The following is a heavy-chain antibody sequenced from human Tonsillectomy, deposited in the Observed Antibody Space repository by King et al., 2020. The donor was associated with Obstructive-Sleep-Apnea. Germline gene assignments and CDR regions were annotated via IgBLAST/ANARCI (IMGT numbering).Heavy chain of an antibody. V-gene: IGHV3-11*01. CDR1: GITLSVYY. Sequence: VQLVESGGGLVKPGGSMRLSCAGSGITLSVYYMSWIRQSPGKGLEGVAYISSSNTGITIYYSDALKGRFAISRDNAKNSVYLQMNSLTAEDTAVYYCARRVAFDVWGQGTTVIVSS. J-gene: IGHJ3*01. CDR2: ISSSNTGITI. CDR3: ARRVAFDV.